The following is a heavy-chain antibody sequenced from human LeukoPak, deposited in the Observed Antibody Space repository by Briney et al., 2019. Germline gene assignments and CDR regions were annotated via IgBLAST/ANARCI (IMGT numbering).Heavy chain of an antibody. CDR2: IYYSGST. D-gene: IGHD2-15*01. Sequence: SETLSLTCTVSGGSISNKYWSWIRQPPGKGLEWIGYIYYSGSTNYNPSLKSRVTILVDTSKNQFSLKLSSVTAADTAVYFCARVDGSCSGGSCPSGNWFDPWGQGTLVTVSS. CDR1: GGSISNKY. CDR3: ARVDGSCSGGSCPSGNWFDP. V-gene: IGHV4-59*01. J-gene: IGHJ5*02.